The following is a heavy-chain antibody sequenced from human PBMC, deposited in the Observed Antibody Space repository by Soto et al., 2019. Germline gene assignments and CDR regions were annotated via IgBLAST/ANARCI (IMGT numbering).Heavy chain of an antibody. CDR2: IYYSGST. V-gene: IGHV4-39*01. CDR1: GGSISSSSYY. CDR3: ATFKYSSGWYSPYYFDY. Sequence: LSETLSLTCTVSGGSISSSSYYWGWIRQPPGKGLEWTGSIYYSGSTYYNPSLKSRVTISVDTSKNQFSLKLSSVTAADTAVYYCATFKYSSGWYSPYYFDYWGQGTLVTVSS. D-gene: IGHD6-19*01. J-gene: IGHJ4*02.